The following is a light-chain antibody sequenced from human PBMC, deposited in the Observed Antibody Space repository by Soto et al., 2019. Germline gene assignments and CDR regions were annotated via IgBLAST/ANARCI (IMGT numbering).Light chain of an antibody. J-gene: IGLJ2*01. CDR2: EVT. V-gene: IGLV2-8*01. CDR1: SSDVGGYNY. CDR3: SSYGGSNNDVV. Sequence: QSVLTQPPSASGSPGQSVTISCTGTSSDVGGYNYVSWYQQHPGKAPKLIIYEVTKRPSGVPDRFSGSKSANTASLTVSGLQDEDEADYYCSSYGGSNNDVVFGGGTQLTVL.